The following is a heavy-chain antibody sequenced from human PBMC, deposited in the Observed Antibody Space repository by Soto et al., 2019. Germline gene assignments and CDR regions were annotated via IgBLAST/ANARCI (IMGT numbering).Heavy chain of an antibody. Sequence: QVQLVQSGAEVKKPGASVKVSCKASGYTFTSYAMHWVRQAPGQRLEWMGWINAGNGNTKYSQKFQGRVTITRDTSARTAYMELSSLRSEDTAVYYCARLDSEPENFDYWGQGTLVTVSS. CDR1: GYTFTSYA. D-gene: IGHD1-1*01. J-gene: IGHJ4*02. V-gene: IGHV1-3*01. CDR3: ARLDSEPENFDY. CDR2: INAGNGNT.